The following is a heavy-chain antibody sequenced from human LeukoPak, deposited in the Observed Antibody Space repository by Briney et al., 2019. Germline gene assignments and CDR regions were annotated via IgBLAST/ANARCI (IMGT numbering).Heavy chain of an antibody. CDR2: INSDGSST. Sequence: PGGSLRLSCAASGFTFSNAWMTWVRQAPGKGLVWVSRINSDGSSTSYADSVKGRFTISRDNAKNTLYLQMNSLRAEDTAVYYCARVSSGSYFGYYYYYMDVWGKGTTVTVSS. D-gene: IGHD1-26*01. CDR3: ARVSSGSYFGYYYYYMDV. V-gene: IGHV3-74*01. CDR1: GFTFSNAW. J-gene: IGHJ6*03.